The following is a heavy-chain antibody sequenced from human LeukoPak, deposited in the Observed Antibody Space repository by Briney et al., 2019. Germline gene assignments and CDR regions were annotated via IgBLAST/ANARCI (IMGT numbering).Heavy chain of an antibody. D-gene: IGHD7-27*01. J-gene: IGHJ4*02. CDR1: GFTFSSYG. Sequence: GGSLRLSCAASGFTFSSYGMHWVRQAPGKGLEWVAVIWYDGSNKYYADSVKGRFTISRDNSKNTLYLQMNSLRAEDTAVYYCARDLHDFEKNGGLGGYWGQGTLVTVSS. CDR3: ARDLHDFEKNGGLGGY. CDR2: IWYDGSNK. V-gene: IGHV3-33*01.